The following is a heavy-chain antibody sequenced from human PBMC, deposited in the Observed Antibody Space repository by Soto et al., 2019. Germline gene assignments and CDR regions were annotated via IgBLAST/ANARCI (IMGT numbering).Heavy chain of an antibody. J-gene: IGHJ4*02. CDR1: GYSFISYW. CDR3: ARRDYYDQIDY. Sequence: GESLKISCKGSGYSFISYWIGWVRQMPGKGLEWMGIIYPGDSGTRYSPSFQGQVTISADKSISTAYLQWSSLKASDTAMYYCARRDYYDQIDYWGQGTLVTVSS. V-gene: IGHV5-51*01. CDR2: IYPGDSGT. D-gene: IGHD3-22*01.